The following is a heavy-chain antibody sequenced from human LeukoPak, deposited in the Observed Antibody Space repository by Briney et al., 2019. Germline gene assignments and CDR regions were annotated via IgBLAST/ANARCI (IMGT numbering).Heavy chain of an antibody. CDR2: INPNSGGT. D-gene: IGHD6-6*01. V-gene: IGHV1-2*02. J-gene: IGHJ4*02. Sequence: GASVKVSCKASGYTFTGYYMHWVRQAPGQGLEWMGWINPNSGGTNYAQKFLGRVTMTRDTSISTAYMELSRLRSDDTAVYYCARVTAARGYFDYWGQGTLVTVSS. CDR3: ARVTAARGYFDY. CDR1: GYTFTGYY.